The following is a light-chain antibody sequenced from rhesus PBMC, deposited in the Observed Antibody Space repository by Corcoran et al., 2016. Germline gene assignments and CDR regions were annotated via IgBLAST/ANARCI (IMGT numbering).Light chain of an antibody. CDR1: QGTSSY. CDR2: YAS. V-gene: IGKV1-37*01. J-gene: IGKJ4*01. Sequence: DIQMTQSPSFLYASVGDRVTITCRASQGTSSYLAWYQQKPGKAPKPLSYYASNLESGVPSRFSGSGSGTVFTRTFSTQQPEDFAFCYCHQYHSAPPSVGGGTKVVIK. CDR3: HQYHSAPPS.